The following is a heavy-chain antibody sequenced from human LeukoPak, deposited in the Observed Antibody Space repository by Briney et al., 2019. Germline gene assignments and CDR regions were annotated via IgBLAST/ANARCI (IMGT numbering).Heavy chain of an antibody. Sequence: SETLSLTCTVSGGSISSSDYYWDWIRQPPGKGLEWIGSIYYSGSTYYNPSLKSRVTISVDTSKNQFSLRLTSVTAADTAVYYCARVRRGYSYGLFDYWGQGTLVTVSS. J-gene: IGHJ4*02. CDR1: GGSISSSDYY. V-gene: IGHV4-39*07. D-gene: IGHD5-18*01. CDR3: ARVRRGYSYGLFDY. CDR2: IYYSGST.